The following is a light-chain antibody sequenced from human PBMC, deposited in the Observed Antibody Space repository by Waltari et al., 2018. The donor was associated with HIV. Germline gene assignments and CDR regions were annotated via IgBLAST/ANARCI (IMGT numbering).Light chain of an antibody. CDR3: QQRSTWPRT. V-gene: IGKV3-11*01. J-gene: IGKJ3*01. CDR2: DVS. CDR1: QSVSSY. Sequence: EIVLTQSPATLSLSPGERATLSCRASQSVSSYLAWYQQKPGQAPRLLIYDVSNRATGIPARFSGSGSGTDFTLTINSLEPEDFAVYYCQQRSTWPRTFGPGTKVDIK.